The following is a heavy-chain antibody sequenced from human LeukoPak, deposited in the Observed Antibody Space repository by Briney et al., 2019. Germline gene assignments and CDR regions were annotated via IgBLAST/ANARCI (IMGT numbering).Heavy chain of an antibody. CDR1: GDSVSSNSAA. Sequence: SQTLSLTCAISGDSVSSNSAAWNWIRQSPSRGLEWLGRTYYRSKWYNDYAVSVKSRITINPDTPKNQFSLQLNSVTPEDTAVYYCVRDLTVTTLRWFDPWGQGTLVTVSS. J-gene: IGHJ5*02. D-gene: IGHD4-17*01. CDR2: TYYRSKWYN. CDR3: VRDLTVTTLRWFDP. V-gene: IGHV6-1*01.